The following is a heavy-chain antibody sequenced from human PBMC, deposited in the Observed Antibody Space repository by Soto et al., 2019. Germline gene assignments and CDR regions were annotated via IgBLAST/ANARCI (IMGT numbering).Heavy chain of an antibody. V-gene: IGHV3-30*03. CDR1: GFTFSSYG. Sequence: LRLSCADSGFTFSSYGMHWVRQAPGKGLEWVAVISYDGSNKYYADSVKGRFTISRDNSKNTLYLQMNSLRAEDTAVYYCARVGPSSAVGSAGPFDPWGQGTLVTVSS. D-gene: IGHD1-26*01. CDR3: ARVGPSSAVGSAGPFDP. CDR2: ISYDGSNK. J-gene: IGHJ5*02.